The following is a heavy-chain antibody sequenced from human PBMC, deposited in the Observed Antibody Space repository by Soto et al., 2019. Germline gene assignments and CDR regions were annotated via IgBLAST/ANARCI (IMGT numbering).Heavy chain of an antibody. D-gene: IGHD1-1*01. J-gene: IGHJ4*02. V-gene: IGHV3-23*01. Sequence: GSLRLSCEAPGFTFINYAMRWVRQSPGKGLEWVSSISDTGGDSYYADSMDGRFTVSRDNSKNTLYLQINSLRAEDTAIYYCVRDLYRSATMPCLDHWGQGALVTVSS. CDR1: GFTFINYA. CDR3: VRDLYRSATMPCLDH. CDR2: ISDTGGDS.